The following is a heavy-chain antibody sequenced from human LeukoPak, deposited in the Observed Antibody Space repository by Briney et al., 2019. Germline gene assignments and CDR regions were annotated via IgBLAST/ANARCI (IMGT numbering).Heavy chain of an antibody. CDR3: AKDRIYYYGSGKGYFDY. D-gene: IGHD3-10*01. J-gene: IGHJ4*02. CDR1: GFTFSSYA. V-gene: IGHV3-30-3*01. Sequence: GGSLRLSCAASGFTFSSYAMHWVRQAPGKGLEWVAVISYDGSNKYYADSVKGRFTISRDNSKNTLYLQMNSLRAEDTAVYYCAKDRIYYYGSGKGYFDYWGQGTLVTVSS. CDR2: ISYDGSNK.